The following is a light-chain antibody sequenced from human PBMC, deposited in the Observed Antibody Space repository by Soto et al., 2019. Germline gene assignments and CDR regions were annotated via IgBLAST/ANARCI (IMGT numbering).Light chain of an antibody. CDR2: GAS. CDR1: QSVSSSY. J-gene: IGKJ5*01. CDR3: QQHDILPIT. Sequence: EIVLTQSPAILALSPGDRATLSCRASQSVSSSYLAWYQHKPGQAPRLLIYGASSRATGIPDRFSGSGSGTDFTLTISRLEPEDFALYYCQQHDILPITFGQGTRLEIK. V-gene: IGKV3-20*01.